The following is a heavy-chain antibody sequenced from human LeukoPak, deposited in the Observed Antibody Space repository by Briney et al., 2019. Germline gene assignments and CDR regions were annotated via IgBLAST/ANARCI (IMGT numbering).Heavy chain of an antibody. J-gene: IGHJ4*02. CDR1: GFIVSSNY. CDR2: IYSSGSA. D-gene: IGHD2-15*01. V-gene: IGHV3-53*01. CDR3: ARGLESCSSGSCFKD. Sequence: GGSLRLSCAASGFIVSSNYMSWVRQAPGKGLEWVSLIYSSGSAYYTASVKGRFTISRDHSKNTLYLQMNSLRAEDAALYYCARGLESCSSGSCFKDWGQGTLVTVSS.